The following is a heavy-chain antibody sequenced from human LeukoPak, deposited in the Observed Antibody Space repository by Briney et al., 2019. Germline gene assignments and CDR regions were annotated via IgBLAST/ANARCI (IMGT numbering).Heavy chain of an antibody. V-gene: IGHV4-59*01. D-gene: IGHD3-22*01. CDR2: IYYSGST. J-gene: IGHJ4*02. CDR3: ASREGDSSGYYYVY. Sequence: SETLSLTGTVSGGSISSYYWSWIRQPPGKGLEWIGYIYYSGSTNYNPSLKSRVTISVDTSKNQFSLKLSSVTAADTAVYYCASREGDSSGYYYVYWGQGTLVTVSS. CDR1: GGSISSYY.